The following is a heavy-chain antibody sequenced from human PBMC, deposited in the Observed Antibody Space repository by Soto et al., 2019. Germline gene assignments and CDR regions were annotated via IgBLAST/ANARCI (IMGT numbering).Heavy chain of an antibody. CDR3: ARGYYYERTSSFDY. CDR1: AGSLSRGGYS. V-gene: IGHV4-30-2*01. CDR2: IYQTGTT. Sequence: QLQESGSGLVKPSQTLALTYTVFAGSLSRGGYSWGWIRQPPVKGLEWIGHIYQTGTTYYNPSRKSQVTVSIACSKSQFSLKLTSATAADTAVYFCARGYYYERTSSFDYWGQGTLVTVSS. J-gene: IGHJ4*02. D-gene: IGHD3-22*01.